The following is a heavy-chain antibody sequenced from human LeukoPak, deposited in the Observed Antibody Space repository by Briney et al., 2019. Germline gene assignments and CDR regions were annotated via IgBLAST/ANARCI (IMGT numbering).Heavy chain of an antibody. Sequence: SGTLSLTCAVYGGSFSGYYWSWIRQPPGKGLEWIGEINHSGSTNYNPSLKSRVTISVDTSKNQFSLKLSSVTAADTAVYYCARGVRYYYYYGMDVWGQGTTVTVSS. V-gene: IGHV4-34*01. CDR3: ARGVRYYYYYGMDV. J-gene: IGHJ6*02. CDR2: INHSGST. CDR1: GGSFSGYY.